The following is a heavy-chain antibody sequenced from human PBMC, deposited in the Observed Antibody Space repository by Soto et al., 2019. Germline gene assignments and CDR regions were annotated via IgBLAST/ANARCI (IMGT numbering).Heavy chain of an antibody. CDR3: ARDQYYYDSSGYSRAFDI. CDR1: GFTVSSNY. CDR2: IYSGGST. V-gene: IGHV3-53*01. J-gene: IGHJ3*02. Sequence: PVGSLRLSCAASGFTVSSNYMSWVRQAPGKGLEWVSVIYSGGSTYYADSVKGRFTISRDNSKNTLYLQMNSLRAEDTAVYYCARDQYYYDSSGYSRAFDIWGQGTMVTVSS. D-gene: IGHD3-22*01.